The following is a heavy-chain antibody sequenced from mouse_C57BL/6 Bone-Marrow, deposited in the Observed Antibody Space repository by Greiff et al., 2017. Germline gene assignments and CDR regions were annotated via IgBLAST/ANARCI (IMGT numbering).Heavy chain of an antibody. CDR3: ARPVKDAMDY. Sequence: QVHVKQPGAELVKPGASVKMSCKASGYTFTSYWITWVKQRPGQGLEWIGDIYPGSGSTNYNEKFKSKATLTVDTSSSTAYMQLSSLTSEDSAVYYCARPVKDAMDYWGQGTSVTVSS. D-gene: IGHD2-2*01. V-gene: IGHV1-55*01. CDR1: GYTFTSYW. J-gene: IGHJ4*01. CDR2: IYPGSGST.